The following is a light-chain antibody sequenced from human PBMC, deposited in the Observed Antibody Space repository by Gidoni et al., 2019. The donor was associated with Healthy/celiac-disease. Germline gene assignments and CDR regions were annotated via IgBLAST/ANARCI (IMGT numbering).Light chain of an antibody. CDR3: NTRDSSGNHWV. CDR1: SLRSDS. CDR2: GKN. Sequence: SSELTQDPAVSVALGQTVRITCQGDSLRSDSASWYQQKPGNAPVLVIYGKNNRPSGIPDRFSGSSSGNTASLTITGAQAEDEADYYCNTRDSSGNHWVFGGGTKLTVL. V-gene: IGLV3-19*01. J-gene: IGLJ3*02.